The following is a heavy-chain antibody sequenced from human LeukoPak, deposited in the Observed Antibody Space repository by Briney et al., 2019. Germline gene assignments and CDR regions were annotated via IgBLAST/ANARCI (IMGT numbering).Heavy chain of an antibody. V-gene: IGHV1-69*02. D-gene: IGHD3-22*01. CDR3: ARAPTAYYYDSGDYYGMDV. J-gene: IGHJ6*02. CDR2: IIPILGIA. Sequence: GASVKVSCKASGGTFSSYIISWVRQAPGQGLEWMGRIIPILGIANYAQKFQGRVTITADKSTSTAYMELSSLRSEDTAVYYCARAPTAYYYDSGDYYGMDVWGQGTTVTASS. CDR1: GGTFSSYI.